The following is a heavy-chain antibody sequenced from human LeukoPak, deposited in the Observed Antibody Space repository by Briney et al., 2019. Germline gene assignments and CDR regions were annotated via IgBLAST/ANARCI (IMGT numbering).Heavy chain of an antibody. Sequence: GSLRLSCAASGFTFNKYDMSWVRQVPGKGLEWVSGISDSGDRTYYADSVKGRSTISRDNSKNTLYLQVNSLRAEDTAAYYCAKESGYGDYWYFDYWGQGTLVTVSS. D-gene: IGHD6-25*01. CDR2: ISDSGDRT. V-gene: IGHV3-23*01. J-gene: IGHJ4*02. CDR3: AKESGYGDYWYFDY. CDR1: GFTFNKYD.